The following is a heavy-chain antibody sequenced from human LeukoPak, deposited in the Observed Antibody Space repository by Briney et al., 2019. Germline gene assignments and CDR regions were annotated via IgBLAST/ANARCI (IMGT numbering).Heavy chain of an antibody. Sequence: SETLSLACTVSGGSISSSSYYWGWIRQPPGKGLEWIGGIYYSGSTYYNPSLKSRVTISVDTSKNQFSLKLSSVTAADTAVYYCARYGNYYDSSGYASYYFDYWGQGTLVTVSS. CDR2: IYYSGST. CDR1: GGSISSSSYY. CDR3: ARYGNYYDSSGYASYYFDY. D-gene: IGHD3-22*01. J-gene: IGHJ4*02. V-gene: IGHV4-39*01.